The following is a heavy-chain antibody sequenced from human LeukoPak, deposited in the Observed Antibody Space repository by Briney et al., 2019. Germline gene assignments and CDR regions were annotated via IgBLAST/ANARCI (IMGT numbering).Heavy chain of an antibody. D-gene: IGHD3-22*01. CDR2: ISTSSSYI. V-gene: IGHV3-21*01. CDR3: ARDGGDYYDSSGYPFHH. Sequence: GGSLRLSCAASGFXFGSYNMNWVRQAPGKGLEWVSSISTSSSYIYYADSVKGRFTISRDNAKKSLYLQMNSLRAGDTAVYYCARDGGDYYDSSGYPFHHWGQGTLVTVSS. CDR1: GFXFGSYN. J-gene: IGHJ1*01.